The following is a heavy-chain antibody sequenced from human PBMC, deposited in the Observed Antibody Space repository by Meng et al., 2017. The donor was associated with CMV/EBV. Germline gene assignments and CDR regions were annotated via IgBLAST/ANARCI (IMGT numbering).Heavy chain of an antibody. V-gene: IGHV4-39*01. CDR1: SSSYD. CDR3: ARGGGDIVVVPAAIGEFDY. D-gene: IGHD2-2*01. Sequence: SSSYDWGGIRQRPGKGLEWMRSIYYSGSTYYSPSLKSRVTISVDTSKNQFSLKLSSVTAADTAVYYCARGGGDIVVVPAAIGEFDYWGQGTLVTVSS. J-gene: IGHJ4*02. CDR2: IYYSGST.